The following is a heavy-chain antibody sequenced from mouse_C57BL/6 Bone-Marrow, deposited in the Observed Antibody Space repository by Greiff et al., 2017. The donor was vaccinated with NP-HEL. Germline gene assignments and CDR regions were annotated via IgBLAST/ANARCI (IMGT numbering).Heavy chain of an antibody. Sequence: EVKLVESGGGLVQPGGSLKLSCAASGFTFSDYYMYWVRQTPEKRLEWVAYISNGGGSTYYPDTVKGRFTISRDNTKNTLYLQMSRLKSEDTAMYYCARPLYSNYPYWYFDVWGTGTTVTVSS. CDR2: ISNGGGST. CDR3: ARPLYSNYPYWYFDV. J-gene: IGHJ1*03. D-gene: IGHD2-5*01. CDR1: GFTFSDYY. V-gene: IGHV5-12*01.